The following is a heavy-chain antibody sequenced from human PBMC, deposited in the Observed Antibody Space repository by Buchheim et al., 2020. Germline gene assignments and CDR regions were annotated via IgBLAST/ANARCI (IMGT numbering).Heavy chain of an antibody. CDR1: GGSISSGGYY. Sequence: QVQLQESGPGLVKPSQTLSLACTVSGGSISSGGYYWSWIRQHPGKGLEWIGYIYYSGSTYYNPSLKSRVNISVDTSKNQFSLKLSSVTAADTAVYYCARGRGNRYYYDSSGTAYFDYWGQGTL. CDR3: ARGRGNRYYYDSSGTAYFDY. J-gene: IGHJ4*02. D-gene: IGHD3-22*01. V-gene: IGHV4-31*03. CDR2: IYYSGST.